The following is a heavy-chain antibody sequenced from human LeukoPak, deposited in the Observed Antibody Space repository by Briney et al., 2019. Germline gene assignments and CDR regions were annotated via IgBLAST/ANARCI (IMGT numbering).Heavy chain of an antibody. CDR3: ARGKLYGGNDPYYFDY. CDR1: GGSISSGDYY. CDR2: IYYSGST. Sequence: SETLFLTCTVSGGSISSGDYYWSWIRQPPGKGLEWIGYIYYSGSTYYNPSLKSRVTISVDTSKNQFSLKLSSVTAADTAVYYCARGKLYGGNDPYYFDYWGQGTLVTVSS. J-gene: IGHJ4*02. D-gene: IGHD4-23*01. V-gene: IGHV4-30-4*08.